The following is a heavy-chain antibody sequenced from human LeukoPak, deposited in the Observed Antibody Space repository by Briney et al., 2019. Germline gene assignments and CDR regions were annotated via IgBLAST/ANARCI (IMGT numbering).Heavy chain of an antibody. CDR3: ARDSPHNYDSSGYPDYYYYGMDV. D-gene: IGHD3-22*01. J-gene: IGHJ6*02. Sequence: SVKVSCKASGYTFTSYYMHWVRQAPGQGLEWMGGIIPIFGTANYAQKFQGRVTITADESTSTAYMELSSLRSEDTAVYYCARDSPHNYDSSGYPDYYYYGMDVWGQGTTVTVSS. CDR2: IIPIFGTA. CDR1: GYTFTSYY. V-gene: IGHV1-69*13.